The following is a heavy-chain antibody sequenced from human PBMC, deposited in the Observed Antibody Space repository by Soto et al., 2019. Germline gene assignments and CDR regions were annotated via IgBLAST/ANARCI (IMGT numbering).Heavy chain of an antibody. D-gene: IGHD2-15*01. V-gene: IGHV3-66*01. J-gene: IGHJ6*03. CDR3: ARDQLMVAATLGYYYYMDV. Sequence: EVQLVESGGGLVQPGGSLRLSCAASGFTVSSSYMNWVRQAPGKGLEWVSLIYSGGSTYYADSVKGRFTISSDNSKNTLYLKMNSLRVEDTAVYYCARDQLMVAATLGYYYYMDVWGKGTTVTVSS. CDR2: IYSGGST. CDR1: GFTVSSSY.